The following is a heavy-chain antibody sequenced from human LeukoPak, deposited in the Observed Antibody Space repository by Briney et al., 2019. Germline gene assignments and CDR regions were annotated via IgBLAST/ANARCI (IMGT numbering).Heavy chain of an antibody. D-gene: IGHD3-22*01. CDR2: IYYSGST. CDR3: AKLPSDSSGYPLPNDY. J-gene: IGHJ4*02. V-gene: IGHV4-39*07. CDR1: GGSISSSSYY. Sequence: SETLSLTCTVSGGSISSSSYYWGWIRQPPGKGLEWIGSIYYSGSTYYNPSLKSRVTISVDTSKNQFSLKLSSVTAADTAVYYCAKLPSDSSGYPLPNDYWGQGTLVTVSS.